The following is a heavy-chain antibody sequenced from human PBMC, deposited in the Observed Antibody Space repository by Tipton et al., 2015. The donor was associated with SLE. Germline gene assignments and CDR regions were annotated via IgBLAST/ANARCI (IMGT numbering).Heavy chain of an antibody. CDR1: GYSIRSGYY. Sequence: TLSLTCAVSGYSIRSGYYWGWIRQPPGKGLEWIGSIHHSGGTQYNPSLESRVTISLDTSNQFSLRLTSVIAADTAVYYCARLHGYSYGLNWFDPWGQGTLISVSS. J-gene: IGHJ5*02. V-gene: IGHV4-38-2*01. D-gene: IGHD5-18*01. CDR2: IHHSGGT. CDR3: ARLHGYSYGLNWFDP.